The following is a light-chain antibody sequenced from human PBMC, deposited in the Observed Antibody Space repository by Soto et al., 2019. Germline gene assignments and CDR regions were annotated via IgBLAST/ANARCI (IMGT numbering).Light chain of an antibody. CDR3: QQYHDWPPWT. J-gene: IGKJ1*01. V-gene: IGKV3-15*01. CDR1: QSISSN. Sequence: IVLTQSPGTLSLSPWERATLSCRASQSISSNLAWYQQKPGQAPRLLIYSASTRATGIPTRFSGRGSGTEFTLTISRLQSDDFALYYCQQYHDWPPWTFGQGTKVDIK. CDR2: SAS.